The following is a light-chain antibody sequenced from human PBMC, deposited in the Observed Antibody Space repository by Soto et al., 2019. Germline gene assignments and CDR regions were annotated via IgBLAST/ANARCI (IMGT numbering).Light chain of an antibody. CDR1: QSVTSSC. CDR3: QQCGGSPLFS. J-gene: IGKJ3*01. V-gene: IGKV3-20*01. Sequence: EIVLTQSPGTLSLSPGERATLTCTASQSVTSSCLAWYQRKPGQSPRLLIHTTSIRATDIPDRFSGSWSGTDFTLTISRLEPEDFAVYYCQQCGGSPLFSFGPGTRVDI. CDR2: TTS.